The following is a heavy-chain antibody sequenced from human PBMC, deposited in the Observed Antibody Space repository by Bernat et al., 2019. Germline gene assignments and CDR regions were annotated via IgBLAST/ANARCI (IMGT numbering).Heavy chain of an antibody. Sequence: EVQLVESGGGLVQPGGSLRLSCAASGFTFSAYWMSWVRQAPGMGLEWVANIKEDGSEIYYVDSVKGRFTISRDNAENSLHLKMNSLRAEDTAIYYCAREGMMYGIGYGLDVWGQGTTVTVSS. J-gene: IGHJ6*02. CDR1: GFTFSAYW. D-gene: IGHD2-8*01. CDR3: AREGMMYGIGYGLDV. CDR2: IKEDGSEI. V-gene: IGHV3-7*03.